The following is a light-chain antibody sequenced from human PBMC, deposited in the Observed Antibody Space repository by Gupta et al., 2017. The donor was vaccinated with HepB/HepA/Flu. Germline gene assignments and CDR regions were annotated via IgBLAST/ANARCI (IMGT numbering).Light chain of an antibody. Sequence: SSEMSQDPAVSVALGQTVRITCQGASLRRYYVSWYQQKPRQAPVPGIYDNNNRPSGSPVRFSGSNSGNTGSLIITGAQAEDEADYDCSCRDSSGNHWVFGGGTKLTVL. J-gene: IGLJ3*02. CDR3: SCRDSSGNHWV. V-gene: IGLV3-19*01. CDR1: SLRRYY. CDR2: DNN.